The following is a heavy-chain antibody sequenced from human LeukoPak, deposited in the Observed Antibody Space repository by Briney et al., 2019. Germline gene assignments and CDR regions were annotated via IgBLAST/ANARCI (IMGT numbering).Heavy chain of an antibody. V-gene: IGHV4-61*02. J-gene: IGHJ6*03. CDR1: GGSISSGSYY. CDR2: IYTSGST. D-gene: IGHD3-3*01. CDR3: ARDGFWSGYYHYYYYMDV. Sequence: SSETLSLTFTVSGGSISSGSYYWSRIRQPAGKGLEWIGRIYTSGSTNYNPSLKSRVTISVDTSKNQFSLKLSSVTAADTAVYYCARDGFWSGYYHYYYYMDVWGKGTTVTVSS.